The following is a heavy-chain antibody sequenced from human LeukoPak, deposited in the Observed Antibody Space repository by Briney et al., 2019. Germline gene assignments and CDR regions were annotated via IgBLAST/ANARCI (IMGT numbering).Heavy chain of an antibody. Sequence: SETLSLTCTVSGYSISSGYYWGWIRQPPGRGLEWIGCIYHSESTYYNPSLKSRVTISVDTSKNQFSLKLSSVTAADSAVYYCTHSSSWYTPGVWGQGTLVTVSS. D-gene: IGHD6-13*01. J-gene: IGHJ4*02. CDR2: IYHSEST. CDR1: GYSISSGYY. CDR3: THSSSWYTPGV. V-gene: IGHV4-38-2*02.